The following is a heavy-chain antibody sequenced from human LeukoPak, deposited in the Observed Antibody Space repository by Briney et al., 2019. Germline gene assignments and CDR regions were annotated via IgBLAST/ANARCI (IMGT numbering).Heavy chain of an antibody. J-gene: IGHJ6*03. CDR3: ARNSESYYDILTGWRYYYYMDV. D-gene: IGHD3-9*01. V-gene: IGHV1-2*02. CDR1: GYTFTGYY. CDR2: INPNSGGT. Sequence: ASVKVSCKASGYTFTGYYMHWVRQAPGQGLEWMGWINPNSGGTNYAQKFQGRVTMTRDPSISTAYMELSRLRSDDTAVYYCARNSESYYDILTGWRYYYYMDVWGKGTTVTVSS.